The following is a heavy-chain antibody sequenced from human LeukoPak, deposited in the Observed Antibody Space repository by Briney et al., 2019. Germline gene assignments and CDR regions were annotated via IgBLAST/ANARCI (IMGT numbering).Heavy chain of an antibody. CDR2: ISYDGSNK. Sequence: GRSLRLSCAASGFTFSSYAMHWVRQAPGKGLEWVAVISYDGSNKYYADSVKGRFTISRDNSKNTLYLQMNSLRAEDTAVYYCARSEVAAAVTLYYFDYWGQGTLVTVSS. CDR3: ARSEVAAAVTLYYFDY. J-gene: IGHJ4*02. V-gene: IGHV3-30-3*01. CDR1: GFTFSSYA. D-gene: IGHD6-13*01.